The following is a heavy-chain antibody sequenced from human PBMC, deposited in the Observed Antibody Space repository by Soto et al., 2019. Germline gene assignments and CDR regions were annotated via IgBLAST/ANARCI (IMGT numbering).Heavy chain of an antibody. Sequence: GGSLRLSCAASGFTFSSYWMSWVRQAPGKGLEWVANIKQDGSEKYYVDSVKGRFTISRDNAKNSLYLQMNSLRAEDTAVYYCASFRGYSGYGYFDYWGQGTLVPVSS. V-gene: IGHV3-7*01. CDR2: IKQDGSEK. D-gene: IGHD5-12*01. J-gene: IGHJ4*02. CDR1: GFTFSSYW. CDR3: ASFRGYSGYGYFDY.